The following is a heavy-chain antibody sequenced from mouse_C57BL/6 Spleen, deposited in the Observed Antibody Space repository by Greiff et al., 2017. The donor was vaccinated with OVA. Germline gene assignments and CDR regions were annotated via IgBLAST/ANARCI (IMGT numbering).Heavy chain of an antibody. CDR1: GYTFTDYE. CDR3: TRFYDGYSYFDY. Sequence: VQLQQSGAELVRPGASVTLSCKASGYTFTDYEMHWVKQTPVHGLEWIGAIDPETGGTAYNQKFKGKAILTADKSSSTAYMELRSLTSEDSAVYYCTRFYDGYSYFDYWGQGTTLTVSS. V-gene: IGHV1-15*01. D-gene: IGHD2-3*01. J-gene: IGHJ2*01. CDR2: IDPETGGT.